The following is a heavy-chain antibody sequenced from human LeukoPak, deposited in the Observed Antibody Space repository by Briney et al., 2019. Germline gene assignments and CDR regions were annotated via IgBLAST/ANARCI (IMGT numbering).Heavy chain of an antibody. CDR3: ATAGPISGRHNYFDS. Sequence: SETLSLTCTVSGGAITGSYWSWLRQPPGKGLEYIGYIYYSGSTNYNPSLKSRVTISVDTSKNQFSLKLTSVTAADTAVYYCATAGPISGRHNYFDSWGQGTLVTVSS. CDR2: IYYSGST. D-gene: IGHD3-10*01. CDR1: GGAITGSY. J-gene: IGHJ4*02. V-gene: IGHV4-59*01.